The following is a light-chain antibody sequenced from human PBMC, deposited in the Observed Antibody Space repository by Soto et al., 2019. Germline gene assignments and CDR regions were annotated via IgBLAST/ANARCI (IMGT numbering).Light chain of an antibody. Sequence: DIQMTQSPSSVSASVGDRVTITCRASQGISSWLAWYQRKPGRAPKLLIYAASRLQAGVPSRFSGSGSGTEFTLTIRSLQPEDFATYYCQQSFRSPITFGQGTRLEIK. CDR1: QGISSW. CDR2: AAS. V-gene: IGKV1-12*01. J-gene: IGKJ5*01. CDR3: QQSFRSPIT.